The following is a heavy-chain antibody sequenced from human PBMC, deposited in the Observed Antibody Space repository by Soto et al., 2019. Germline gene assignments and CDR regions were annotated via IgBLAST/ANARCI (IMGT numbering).Heavy chain of an antibody. V-gene: IGHV3-30*18. D-gene: IGHD3-9*01. CDR3: AKKRGYDILTPPDV. CDR1: GFTFSSYG. J-gene: IGHJ6*02. Sequence: GGSLRLSCAASGFTFSSYGMHWVRQAPGKGLEWVAVISYDGSNKYYADSVKGRFTISRDNSKNTLYLQMNSLRAEDTAVYYCAKKRGYDILTPPDVWGQGTTVTVSS. CDR2: ISYDGSNK.